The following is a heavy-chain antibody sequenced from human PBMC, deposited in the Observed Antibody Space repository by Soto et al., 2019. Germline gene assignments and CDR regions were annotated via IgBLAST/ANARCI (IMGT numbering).Heavy chain of an antibody. D-gene: IGHD2-2*01. J-gene: IGHJ6*02. CDR2: IDPSYAYT. Sequence: GESLKISCKGFGYSFYNYWISWVRQMPGKGLEWMGRIDPSYAYTNYSPSFQGHVTISTDESISTAYLQWSSLRASDTAMYYCARRYCISTSCPSNYYAIDVWGQGTTVTSP. V-gene: IGHV5-10-1*01. CDR1: GYSFYNYW. CDR3: ARRYCISTSCPSNYYAIDV.